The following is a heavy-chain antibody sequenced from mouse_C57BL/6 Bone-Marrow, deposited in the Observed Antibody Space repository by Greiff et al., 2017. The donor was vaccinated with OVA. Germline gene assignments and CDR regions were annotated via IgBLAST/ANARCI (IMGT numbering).Heavy chain of an antibody. J-gene: IGHJ2*01. CDR1: GYTFTDYY. D-gene: IGHD1-1*02. CDR3: AGGWTDD. CDR2: INPNNGGT. V-gene: IGHV1-26*01. Sequence: EVQLQQSGPELVKPGASVKISCKASGYTFTDYYMNWVKQSHGKSLEWIGDINPNNGGTSYNQKFKGKATLTVDKSSSTAYMELRSLTAEDSAVYYCAGGWTDDWGQGTTLTVSS.